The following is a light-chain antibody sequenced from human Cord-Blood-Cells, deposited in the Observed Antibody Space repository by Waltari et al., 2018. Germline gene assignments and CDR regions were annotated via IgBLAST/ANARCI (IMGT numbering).Light chain of an antibody. CDR1: SSDVGSYNR. CDR2: EVS. V-gene: IGLV2-18*02. Sequence: QSALTQPPSVSVSPGQSVTISCTGTSSDVGSYNRVSGYQQPPGTAPKLMIYEVSNRPSGVPDRFSGSKSGNTASLTISGLQAEDEADYYCSSYTSSSTWVFGGGTKLTVL. J-gene: IGLJ3*02. CDR3: SSYTSSSTWV.